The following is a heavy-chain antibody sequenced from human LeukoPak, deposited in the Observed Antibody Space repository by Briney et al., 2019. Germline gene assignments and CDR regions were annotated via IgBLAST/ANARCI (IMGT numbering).Heavy chain of an antibody. CDR2: ISSSSSYT. CDR1: GFTFSDYY. Sequence: GGSLRLSCAASGFTFSDYYMSWIRQAPGKGPEWVSYISSSSSYTNYADSAKGRFTISRDNAKNSLYLQMNSLRAEDTAVYYCARDRPYYGSVDDAFDIWGQGTMVTVSS. J-gene: IGHJ3*02. V-gene: IGHV3-11*06. CDR3: ARDRPYYGSVDDAFDI. D-gene: IGHD3-10*01.